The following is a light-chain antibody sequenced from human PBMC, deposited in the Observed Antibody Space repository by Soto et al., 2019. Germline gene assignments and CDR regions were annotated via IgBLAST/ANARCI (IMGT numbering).Light chain of an antibody. V-gene: IGLV2-23*01. CDR2: EGS. J-gene: IGLJ1*01. CDR3: CSSAGNSTSYV. CDR1: SSDVGSYNL. Sequence: QSVLTQAASVSGSPGQSITISCTGTSSDVGSYNLVSWYQQHPGKAPKLMIYEGSKRPSGVSNRFSGSKSGNTASLTISGLHAEDEADYYCCSSAGNSTSYVFGTGTKLTVL.